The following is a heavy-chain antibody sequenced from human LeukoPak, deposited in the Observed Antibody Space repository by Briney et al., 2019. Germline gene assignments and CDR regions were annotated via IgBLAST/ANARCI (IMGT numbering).Heavy chain of an antibody. D-gene: IGHD5-18*01. V-gene: IGHV3-30-3*01. J-gene: IGHJ4*02. CDR3: ASSNTAMVTSDYFDY. CDR1: GFTFSSYA. CDR2: ISYDGSNT. Sequence: GGSLRLSCAASGFTFSSYAMHWVRQAPGKGLEWVAVISYDGSNTYYADFVKGRFTISRDNSKNTLYLQMNSLRAEDTAVYYCASSNTAMVTSDYFDYWGQGTLVTVSS.